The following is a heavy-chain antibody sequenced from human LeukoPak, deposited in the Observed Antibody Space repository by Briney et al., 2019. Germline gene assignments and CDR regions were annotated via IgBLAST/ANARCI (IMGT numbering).Heavy chain of an antibody. CDR2: ISAYNGNT. CDR1: GYTFTSYG. D-gene: IGHD2-2*01. Sequence: AAVKVSCKASGYTFTSYGISCVRQAPGRGLEWMGWISAYNGNTNYAQELQGRVTMTTDTSTSTAYMELRSLRSDDTAVYYCARDTRYCSSTSCPTPSPDYWGQGTLVTVSS. CDR3: ARDTRYCSSTSCPTPSPDY. V-gene: IGHV1-18*01. J-gene: IGHJ4*02.